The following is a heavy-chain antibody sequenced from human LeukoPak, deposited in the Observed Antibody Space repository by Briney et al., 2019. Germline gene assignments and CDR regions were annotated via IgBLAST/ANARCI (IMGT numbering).Heavy chain of an antibody. CDR3: TRTTANGSLDY. J-gene: IGHJ4*02. D-gene: IGHD5-24*01. Sequence: SETLSLTCTVSGGSINTYWWSWVRQPPGKGLEWIAYIYYSGSTNYNPSLKSRVTISLDKSKNQFSLKLSSVTAADTAVYYCTRTTANGSLDYWGQGTPVTVSS. V-gene: IGHV4-59*01. CDR2: IYYSGST. CDR1: GGSINTYW.